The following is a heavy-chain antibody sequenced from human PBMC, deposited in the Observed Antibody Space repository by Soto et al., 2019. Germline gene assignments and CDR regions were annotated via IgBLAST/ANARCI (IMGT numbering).Heavy chain of an antibody. Sequence: PSEPLSLTCTVSGGSISRDSYCWGWVRQPPGKGLEWIGTVCSSGRSYYNPSLKSRGTIAVDTSKSQFSMKLTSVADAATALYFSARHFNPHLWSGYSGPSYFDYWGPGNLVTVSS. D-gene: IGHD3-3*02. CDR3: ARHFNPHLWSGYSGPSYFDY. CDR2: VCSSGRS. J-gene: IGHJ4*02. CDR1: GGSISRDSYC. V-gene: IGHV4-39*01.